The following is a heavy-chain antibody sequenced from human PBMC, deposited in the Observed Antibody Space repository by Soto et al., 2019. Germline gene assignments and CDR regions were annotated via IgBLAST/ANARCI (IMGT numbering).Heavy chain of an antibody. V-gene: IGHV3-72*01. J-gene: IGHJ6*02. CDR2: SRNEANDNIR. D-gene: IGHD3-3*01. CDR3: VRPKRSGYDRGDSYYHTMDV. CDR1: GFTFSEFY. Sequence: EEQLVQSGGGLVHPGGSLRLSCVGSGFTFSEFYMDWVRQAPGRGLEWIGRSRNEANDNIRDYAASVKGRFTVSRDDSKRSFFLQMNGIKSEDTAVYYCVRPKRSGYDRGDSYYHTMDVWGHGTTVTVS.